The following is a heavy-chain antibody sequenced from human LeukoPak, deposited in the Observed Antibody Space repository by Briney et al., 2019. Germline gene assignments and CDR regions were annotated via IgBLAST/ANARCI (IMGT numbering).Heavy chain of an antibody. D-gene: IGHD6-13*01. CDR3: AKDVSSWKQTLFDY. Sequence: SGGSLRLSCAASGFTFTNYWMSWVRQAPGKGLELVANIKQDRSEKYYVDSVKGRFTISRDNAKNSLYLQMNSLRAEDTALYYCAKDVSSWKQTLFDYWGQGTLVTVSP. J-gene: IGHJ4*02. CDR1: GFTFTNYW. V-gene: IGHV3-7*03. CDR2: IKQDRSEK.